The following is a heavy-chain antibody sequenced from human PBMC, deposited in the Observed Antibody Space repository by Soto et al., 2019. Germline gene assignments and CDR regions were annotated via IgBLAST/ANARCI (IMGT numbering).Heavy chain of an antibody. J-gene: IGHJ4*02. V-gene: IGHV1-69*13. CDR2: IIPIFGTA. CDR1: GGTFSSYA. D-gene: IGHD1-26*01. CDR3: AXAPLLVGVTTHEYYFHY. Sequence: GASVKVSCKASGGTFSSYAISWVRQAPGQGLEWMGGIIPIFGTANYARELRGRVTIIADESTSTAYMELSSLRSEDTAMYYCAXAPLLVGVTTHEYYFHYWGQGTLVTVSS.